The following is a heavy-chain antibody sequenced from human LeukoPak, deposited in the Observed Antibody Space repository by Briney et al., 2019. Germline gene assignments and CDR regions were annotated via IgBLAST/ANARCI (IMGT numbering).Heavy chain of an antibody. D-gene: IGHD3-10*01. CDR1: GGTFSSYA. Sequence: SVKVSCKASGGTFSSYAISWVRQAPGQGLEWMGGIIPIFGTANYAQKFQGRVTITADESTSTAYMELSSLRSEDTAVYYCARDQVGDGDYTYYGMDVWGQGTMVTVSS. CDR3: ARDQVGDGDYTYYGMDV. CDR2: IIPIFGTA. J-gene: IGHJ6*02. V-gene: IGHV1-69*13.